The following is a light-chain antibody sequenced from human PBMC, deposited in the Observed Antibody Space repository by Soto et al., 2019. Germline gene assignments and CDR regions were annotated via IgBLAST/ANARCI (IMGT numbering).Light chain of an antibody. J-gene: IGLJ1*01. Sequence: QSAPTQPASVSGSPGQSITISCTGTSSDVGGYNYVSWYQHHPGKAPKLMIYDVSYRPSGVSNRFSGSKSGNTASLTISGLQAEDEADYYCSSFRSSTAPRVFGTGTKLTVL. CDR3: SSFRSSTAPRV. V-gene: IGLV2-14*03. CDR1: SSDVGGYNY. CDR2: DVS.